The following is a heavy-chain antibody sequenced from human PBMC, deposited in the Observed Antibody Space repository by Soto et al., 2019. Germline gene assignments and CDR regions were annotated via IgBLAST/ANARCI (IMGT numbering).Heavy chain of an antibody. CDR1: GYTFTGYY. CDR3: ARDRLVTEGYCYYYYMVV. Sequence: GASVKVSCKASGYTFTGYYMHWVRQAPGQGLEWMGWINPNSGGTNYAQKFQGWVTMTRDTSISTAYMELSRLRSDDTAVYYCARDRLVTEGYCYYYYMVVWGKGATVTVSS. CDR2: INPNSGGT. D-gene: IGHD3-9*01. V-gene: IGHV1-2*04. J-gene: IGHJ6*03.